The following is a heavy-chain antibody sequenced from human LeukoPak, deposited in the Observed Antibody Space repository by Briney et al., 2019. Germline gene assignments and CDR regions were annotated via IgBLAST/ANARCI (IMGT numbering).Heavy chain of an antibody. J-gene: IGHJ4*02. CDR1: GGSISSYY. V-gene: IGHV4-59*01. D-gene: IGHD1-26*01. Sequence: SETLSLTCTVSGGSISSYYWSWIRQPPGKGLEWIGYMYHSGSTKYNPSLKSRVTISVDTSKNQFSLNLSSVTAADTAVYYCARGWGYFDYWGQGTLVTVSS. CDR2: MYHSGST. CDR3: ARGWGYFDY.